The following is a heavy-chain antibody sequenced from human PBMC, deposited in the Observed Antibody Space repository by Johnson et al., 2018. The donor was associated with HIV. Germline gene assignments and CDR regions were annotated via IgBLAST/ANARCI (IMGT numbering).Heavy chain of an antibody. Sequence: VQLVESGGGVVRPGGSLRLSCAASGFTFDDYGMSWVRQAPGKGLEWVSGIYSGGSRHYRDSVKGRFTISRDNSKSTLFLQMSILRGEDTGVYYCARVGVGATGLGTGADAFDIWGQGTMVTVSS. V-gene: IGHV3-20*04. J-gene: IGHJ3*02. D-gene: IGHD1-26*01. CDR2: IYSGGSR. CDR3: ARVGVGATGLGTGADAFDI. CDR1: GFTFDDYG.